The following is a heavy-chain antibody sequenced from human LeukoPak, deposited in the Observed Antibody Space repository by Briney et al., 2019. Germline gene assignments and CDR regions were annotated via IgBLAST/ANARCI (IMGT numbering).Heavy chain of an antibody. CDR2: IKQDGSEK. CDR1: GLTFSSHW. Sequence: GGSLRLSCAASGLTFSSHWMHWVRQAPGKGLEWVANIKQDGSEKYYVDSVKGRFTISRDNAKNSLYLQMNSLRAEDTAVYYCARSNSAAFDIWGQGTMVTVSS. D-gene: IGHD2/OR15-2a*01. J-gene: IGHJ3*02. V-gene: IGHV3-7*01. CDR3: ARSNSAAFDI.